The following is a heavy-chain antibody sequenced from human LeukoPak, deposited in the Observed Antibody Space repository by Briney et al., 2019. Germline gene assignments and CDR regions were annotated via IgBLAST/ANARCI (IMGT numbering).Heavy chain of an antibody. CDR2: IGPGDSDT. D-gene: IGHD3-10*01. Sequence: PRESLNISCKGSGYSFTSYWIGWVRQMPGKGLGWVGIIGPGDSDTRYSPSFKGQVTISADKSISTAYLQWSSLQASDTAMYYCARQGSGTGLDYWGQGTLVTVSS. CDR3: ARQGSGTGLDY. CDR1: GYSFTSYW. J-gene: IGHJ4*02. V-gene: IGHV5-51*01.